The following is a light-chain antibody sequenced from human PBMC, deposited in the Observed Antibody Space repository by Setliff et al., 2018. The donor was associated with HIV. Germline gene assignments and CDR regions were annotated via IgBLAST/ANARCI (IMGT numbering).Light chain of an antibody. V-gene: IGLV2-14*01. CDR2: EVS. CDR1: SSDVGGYNY. J-gene: IGLJ1*01. Sequence: QSALTQPASVSGSPGQSITTACTGTSSDVGGYNYVSWYQQHPGKAPKLMIYEVSNRPSGVSNRFSGSKSGNTASLTISGLQAEDEADYYCSSYTTDSGVFGTGTKVTVL. CDR3: SSYTTDSGV.